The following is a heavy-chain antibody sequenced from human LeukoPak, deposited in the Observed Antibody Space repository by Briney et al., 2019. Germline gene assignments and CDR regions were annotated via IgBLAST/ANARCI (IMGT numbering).Heavy chain of an antibody. CDR2: IYSGGST. J-gene: IGHJ6*02. CDR1: GFTVSSNY. Sequence: GGSLRLSCAASGFTVSSNYMSWVRQAPGKGLEWVSVIYSGGSTYYADSVKGRFTISRDNSKNTLYLQMNSLRAEDTAVYYCARDMSSSSWDYGMDVWGQGTTVTVSS. CDR3: ARDMSSSSWDYGMDV. V-gene: IGHV3-53*01. D-gene: IGHD6-13*01.